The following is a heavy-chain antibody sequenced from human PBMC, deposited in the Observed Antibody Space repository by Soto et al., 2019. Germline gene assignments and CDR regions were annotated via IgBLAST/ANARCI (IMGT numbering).Heavy chain of an antibody. D-gene: IGHD5-12*01. Sequence: ASVKVSCKASGYTFTGYYMHWVRQAPGQGLEWLGWINPNSGGTNYAPNFQGRVTMSWDTSICTAYMELSSLRSDDTAVYYCARDLSLRSGYTDYWGQGXLVTVYS. J-gene: IGHJ4*02. CDR1: GYTFTGYY. CDR2: INPNSGGT. CDR3: ARDLSLRSGYTDY. V-gene: IGHV1-2*02.